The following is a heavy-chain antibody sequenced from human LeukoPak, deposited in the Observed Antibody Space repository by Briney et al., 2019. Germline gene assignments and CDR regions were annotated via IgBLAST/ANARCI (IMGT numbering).Heavy chain of an antibody. CDR1: GGSISSGSYY. J-gene: IGHJ3*02. CDR3: ARDSHYCSSTSCYKGDDAFDI. Sequence: SQTLSLTCTVSGGSISSGSYYWSWIRQPAGKGLEWIGRIYTSGSTNYNPSLKSRVTISVGTSKNQFSLKLSSVTAADTAVYYCARDSHYCSSTSCYKGDDAFDIWGQGTMVTVSS. V-gene: IGHV4-61*02. D-gene: IGHD2-2*02. CDR2: IYTSGST.